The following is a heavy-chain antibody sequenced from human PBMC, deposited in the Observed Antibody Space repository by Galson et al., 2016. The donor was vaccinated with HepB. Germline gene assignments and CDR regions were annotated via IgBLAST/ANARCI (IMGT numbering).Heavy chain of an antibody. Sequence: SLRLSCAASGFTFSNYAMTWVRQAPGKGLEWVSSIREKRDITYYADSVRGRFTISRDNSKSTLYLQMDSLSAEDTAVYYCAMRALPRDPYYFDCWGQGTLVTVSS. V-gene: IGHV3-23*01. J-gene: IGHJ4*02. D-gene: IGHD3-10*01. CDR1: GFTFSNYA. CDR2: IREKRDIT. CDR3: AMRALPRDPYYFDC.